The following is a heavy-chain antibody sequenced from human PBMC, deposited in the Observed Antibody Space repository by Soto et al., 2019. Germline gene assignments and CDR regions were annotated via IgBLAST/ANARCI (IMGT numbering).Heavy chain of an antibody. CDR1: GASMNTYY. J-gene: IGHJ6*03. CDR3: ARGNTHGYYYMDV. Sequence: SETLSLTCAVSGASMNTYYWSWIRQPPGKGLEWIGYFYYSGLTNYNPSLKSRVTISLDTSKNQFSLKLSSVTAAHTAVYFCARGNTHGYYYMDVWGRGTTVTVSS. V-gene: IGHV4-59*08. CDR2: FYYSGLT. D-gene: IGHD3-22*01.